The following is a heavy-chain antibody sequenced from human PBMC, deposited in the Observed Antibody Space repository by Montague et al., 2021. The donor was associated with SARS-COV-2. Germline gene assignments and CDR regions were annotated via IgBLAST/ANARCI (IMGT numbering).Heavy chain of an antibody. Sequence: SETLSLTCTVSGASVTDYYWSWIRQPPGKGLEWIAYKFYSGSTNYNPSLKSRGTISIDTYKNQVSLRLSSVTAADTAVYFCARTGDNTGYYSSAYLPFRMWGQGTMVTVSS. CDR3: ARTGDNTGYYSSAYLPFRM. CDR1: GASVTDYY. V-gene: IGHV4-59*02. D-gene: IGHD3-22*01. CDR2: KFYSGST. J-gene: IGHJ3*02.